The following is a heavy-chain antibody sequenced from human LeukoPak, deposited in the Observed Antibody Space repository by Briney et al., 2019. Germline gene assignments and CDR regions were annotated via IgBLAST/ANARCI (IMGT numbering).Heavy chain of an antibody. CDR3: AKDAYYDTSGHYYSYY. J-gene: IGHJ4*02. CDR1: GFTFSNCA. V-gene: IGHV3-23*01. CDR2: ISGSGSGT. Sequence: GGSLRLTCAASGFTFSNCAMSWVRRAPGKGLEWVSAISGSGSGTYYADSVKGRFTISRDNSKNTLYLQMNSLRAEGTAVYYCAKDAYYDTSGHYYSYYWGQGNLVTVSS. D-gene: IGHD3-22*01.